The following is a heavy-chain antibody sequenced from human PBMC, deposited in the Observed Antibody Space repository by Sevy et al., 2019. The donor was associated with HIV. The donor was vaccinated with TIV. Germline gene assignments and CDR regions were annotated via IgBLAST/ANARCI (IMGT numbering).Heavy chain of an antibody. CDR3: TRPTGAESIFAY. J-gene: IGHJ4*02. CDR1: GFTFGDYA. CDR2: LKSKAYGGTL. V-gene: IGHV3-49*04. D-gene: IGHD6-25*01. Sequence: GGSLRLSCTASGFTFGDYAMSWVRQAPGKGLEWVAFLKSKAYGGTLDYAASVKGRFIISRDDSKSIAHLQMNDLKTEDTATYYCTRPTGAESIFAYWGQGALVTVSS.